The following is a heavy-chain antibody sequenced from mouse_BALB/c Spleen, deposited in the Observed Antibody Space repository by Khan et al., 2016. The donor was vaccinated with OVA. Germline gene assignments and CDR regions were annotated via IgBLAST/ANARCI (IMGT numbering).Heavy chain of an antibody. CDR1: GFSLTSYA. J-gene: IGHJ2*01. V-gene: IGHV2-9*02. Sequence: QMQLEESGPGLVAPPQSLSITCTVTGFSLTSYAIHWIRQPPGKGLEWLGVIWAGGSTNYNSALMSRLSISKDNSKSQVFLKMNSLQTHDTAMYYCARNREPDYFDYWGQGTTLTVAS. CDR3: ARNREPDYFDY. CDR2: IWAGGST.